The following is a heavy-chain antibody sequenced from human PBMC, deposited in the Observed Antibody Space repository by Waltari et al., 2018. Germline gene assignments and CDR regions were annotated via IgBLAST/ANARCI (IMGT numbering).Heavy chain of an antibody. CDR1: GGTFSSYT. CDR3: AREGPGGDGYNYYFDY. Sequence: QVQLVQSGAEVKKPGSSVKVSCKASGGTFSSYTISWVRQAPGQGLEWMGRIIPSLGIANYAQKFQGRVTITADKSTSTAYMELSSLRSEDTAVYYCAREGPGGDGYNYYFDYWGQGTLVTVSS. V-gene: IGHV1-69*08. J-gene: IGHJ4*02. D-gene: IGHD5-12*01. CDR2: IIPSLGIA.